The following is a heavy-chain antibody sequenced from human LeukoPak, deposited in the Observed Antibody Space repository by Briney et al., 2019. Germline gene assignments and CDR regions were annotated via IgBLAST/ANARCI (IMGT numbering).Heavy chain of an antibody. CDR2: MNPNSGNT. CDR3: ARVVPNWRARRLGRYYYGMDV. J-gene: IGHJ6*02. CDR1: GYTFTSYD. D-gene: IGHD6-6*01. V-gene: IGHV1-8*01. Sequence: ASVKVSCKASGYTFTSYDINWVRQATGQGLEWMGWMNPNSGNTGYAQKFQGRVTMTRNTSISTAYMELSSLRSEDTAVYYCARVVPNWRARRLGRYYYGMDVWGQGTTVTVSS.